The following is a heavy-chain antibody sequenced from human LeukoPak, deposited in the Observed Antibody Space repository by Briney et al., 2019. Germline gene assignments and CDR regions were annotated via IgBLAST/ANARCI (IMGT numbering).Heavy chain of an antibody. D-gene: IGHD6-19*01. Sequence: GGSLRLSCAASGFTFSIYAIDGVRQAPGKGRGWVAGISYEGSAKYYADSVKGRFSLSRDNSKNTVFLQMNSLRGEDTALSYCARPGQWLTPRGAFDVCGQGQMVPVSS. J-gene: IGHJ3*01. CDR3: ARPGQWLTPRGAFDV. CDR2: ISYEGSAK. V-gene: IGHV3-30-3*01. CDR1: GFTFSIYA.